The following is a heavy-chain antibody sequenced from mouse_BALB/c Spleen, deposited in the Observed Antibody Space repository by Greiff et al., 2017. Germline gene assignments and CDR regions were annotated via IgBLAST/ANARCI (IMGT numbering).Heavy chain of an antibody. J-gene: IGHJ4*01. CDR1: GFSLTSYG. CDR3: ARARYDGYYYVMDY. CDR2: IWAGGST. Sequence: VKLVESGPGLVAPSQSLSITCTVSGFSLTSYGVHWVRQPPGKGLEWLGVIWAGGSTNYNSALMSRLSISKDNSKSQVFLKMNSLQTDDTAMYYCARARYDGYYYVMDYWGQGTSVTVSS. V-gene: IGHV2-9*02. D-gene: IGHD2-14*01.